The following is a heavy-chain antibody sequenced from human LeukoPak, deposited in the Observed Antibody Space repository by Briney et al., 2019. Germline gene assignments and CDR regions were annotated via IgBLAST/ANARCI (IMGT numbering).Heavy chain of an antibody. V-gene: IGHV1-2*02. J-gene: IGHJ3*02. CDR1: GYTFSGYY. CDR2: INPNSCGT. Sequence: ASVKVSCKASGYTFSGYYMHWVRQAPGQGLEWMGCINPNSCGTNYAQKFRGRVTMTRDTSISTAYMELSSLRSDDTAVYYCARQKDFDMWGQGTVVTVSS. CDR3: ARQKDFDM.